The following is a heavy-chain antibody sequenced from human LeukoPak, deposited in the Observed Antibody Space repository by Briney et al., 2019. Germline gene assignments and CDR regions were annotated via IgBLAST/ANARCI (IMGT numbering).Heavy chain of an antibody. CDR3: AKSRSDILTGYYGPFDY. CDR1: GFTFSSYG. D-gene: IGHD3-9*01. J-gene: IGHJ4*02. V-gene: IGHV3-30*18. CDR2: ISYDGSNK. Sequence: GGSLRLSCAASGFTFSSYGMHWVRQAPGKGLEWVAVISYDGSNKYYADSVKGRFTISRDNSKYTLYLQMNSLRAEDTAVYYCAKSRSDILTGYYGPFDYWGQGTLVTVSS.